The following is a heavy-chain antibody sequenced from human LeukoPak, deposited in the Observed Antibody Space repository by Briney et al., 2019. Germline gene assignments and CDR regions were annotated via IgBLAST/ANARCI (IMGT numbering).Heavy chain of an antibody. V-gene: IGHV1-18*01. CDR1: GYTFTSYG. CDR3: ARSPSLLSQYYYYGMDV. J-gene: IGHJ6*02. CDR2: ISAYNGNT. D-gene: IGHD2-2*01. Sequence: ASVKVSCKASGYTFTSYGISWVRQAPGQGLEWMGWISAYNGNTNYAQKLQGRVTMTTDTSTSTAYMELRSLRSDDTAVYYCARSPSLLSQYYYYGMDVWGQGTTVAVSS.